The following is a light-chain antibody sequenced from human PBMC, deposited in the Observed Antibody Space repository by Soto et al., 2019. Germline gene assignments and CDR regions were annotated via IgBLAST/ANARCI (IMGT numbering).Light chain of an antibody. Sequence: QSVLTQPPSASGSPGQSVTISCIGTASDIGRYNYVSWYQHHPGKAPKLIIYEVTKRPSGVPDRFSGSKSGNTASLTVSGLPADDEADYYCNSYVGSNNYVFGTGTKVTVL. J-gene: IGLJ1*01. CDR2: EVT. CDR3: NSYVGSNNYV. V-gene: IGLV2-8*01. CDR1: ASDIGRYNY.